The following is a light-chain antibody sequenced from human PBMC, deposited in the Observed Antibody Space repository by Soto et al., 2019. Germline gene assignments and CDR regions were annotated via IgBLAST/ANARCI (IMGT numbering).Light chain of an antibody. J-gene: IGLJ2*01. V-gene: IGLV2-14*01. CDR1: SSDVGAYNY. CDR3: SSYTTSSTLV. Sequence: QSALTQPASVSGSPGQSITISCTGTSSDVGAYNYASWYQQHPGKAPILMISEVSHRPSGVSNRFSGSKSGNTASLTISGLQAEDEANYYCSSYTTSSTLVFRGGTKLTVL. CDR2: EVS.